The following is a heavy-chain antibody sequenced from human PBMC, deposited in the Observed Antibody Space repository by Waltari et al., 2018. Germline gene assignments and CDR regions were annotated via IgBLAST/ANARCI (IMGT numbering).Heavy chain of an antibody. D-gene: IGHD3-3*01. V-gene: IGHV3-21*03. Sequence: GCLVKPGGSLRLSCAASGFTFSSYSMNWVRQAPGKGLEWVSSISSSSSYIYYADSVKGRFTISRDNAKNSLYLQMNSLRAEDTAVYYCAREVYDFWSGYYYTGGAFDIWGQGTMVTVSS. CDR1: GFTFSSYS. J-gene: IGHJ3*02. CDR3: AREVYDFWSGYYYTGGAFDI. CDR2: ISSSSSYI.